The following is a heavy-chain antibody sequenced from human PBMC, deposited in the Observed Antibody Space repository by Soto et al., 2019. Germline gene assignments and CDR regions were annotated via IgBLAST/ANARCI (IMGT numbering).Heavy chain of an antibody. CDR2: IYYSGST. CDR1: GGSISSGDYY. V-gene: IGHV4-30-4*01. CDR3: ARDDSSDSSSSSYFDY. D-gene: IGHD6-6*01. J-gene: IGHJ4*02. Sequence: PSETLSLTCTVSGGSISSGDYYWSWIRQPPGKGLEWIGYIYYSGSTYYNPSLKSRVTISVDTSKNQFSLKLSSVTAADTAVYYCARDDSSDSSSSSYFDYWSQGTLVTVSS.